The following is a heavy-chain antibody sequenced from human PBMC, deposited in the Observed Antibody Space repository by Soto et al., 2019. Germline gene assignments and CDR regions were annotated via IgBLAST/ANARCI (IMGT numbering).Heavy chain of an antibody. J-gene: IGHJ4*02. CDR1: GGSISSGDYY. V-gene: IGHV4-30-4*01. CDR3: ARDPPGYYDSSGYSPY. CDR2: IYYSGST. D-gene: IGHD3-22*01. Sequence: SETLSLTCTVSGGSISSGDYYWSWIRQPPGKGLEWIGYIYYSGSTYYNPSLKSRVTISVDTSKNQFSLKLSSVTAADTAVYYCARDPPGYYDSSGYSPYWGQGTLVTVSS.